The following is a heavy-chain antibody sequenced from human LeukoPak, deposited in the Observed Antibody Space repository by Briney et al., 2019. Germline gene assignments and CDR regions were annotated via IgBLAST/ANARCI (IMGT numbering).Heavy chain of an antibody. CDR3: ARDREYGSTLGAISWFDP. Sequence: ASVKVSCKASGYTFTGYYIHWVRQAPGQGLEWMGRINPNSGGTNYAQKFQGRVTMTRDTSISTAYMELSRLRSDDTALYYCARDREYGSTLGAISWFDPWGQGTLVTVSS. CDR1: GYTFTGYY. CDR2: INPNSGGT. V-gene: IGHV1-2*06. J-gene: IGHJ5*02. D-gene: IGHD1-26*01.